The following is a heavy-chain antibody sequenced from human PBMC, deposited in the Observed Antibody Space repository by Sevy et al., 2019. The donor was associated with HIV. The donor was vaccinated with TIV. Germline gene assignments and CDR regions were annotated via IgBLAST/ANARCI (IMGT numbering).Heavy chain of an antibody. CDR1: GGSISSGGYY. CDR2: TYYSGST. D-gene: IGHD1-26*01. Sequence: SETLSLTCTVSGGSISSGGYYWSWIRQHPGKGLEWIGYTYYSGSTYYNPSLKSRVTISVDTSKNQFSLKLSSVTAADTAVYYCAREGIVGAIPRVYYYYGMDVWGQGTTVTVSS. CDR3: AREGIVGAIPRVYYYYGMDV. V-gene: IGHV4-31*03. J-gene: IGHJ6*02.